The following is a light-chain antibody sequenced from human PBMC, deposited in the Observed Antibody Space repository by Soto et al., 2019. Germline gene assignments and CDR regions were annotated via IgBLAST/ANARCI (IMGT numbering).Light chain of an antibody. Sequence: EVVLTQSPGTLSLSPGERATLSCRASESVRTDSLAWYQQRRGQPPRLLIFGTSSRATGIPDRFSGRGSETDFTLTITRLEPEEVAVYFCQQSGGSLYTFGQGTK. V-gene: IGKV3-20*01. J-gene: IGKJ2*01. CDR1: ESVRTDS. CDR2: GTS. CDR3: QQSGGSLYT.